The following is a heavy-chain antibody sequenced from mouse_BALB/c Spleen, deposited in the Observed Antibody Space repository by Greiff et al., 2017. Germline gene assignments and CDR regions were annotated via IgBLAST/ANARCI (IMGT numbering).Heavy chain of an antibody. D-gene: IGHD4-1*01. CDR3: ARRELGGFAY. V-gene: IGHV1-19*01. Sequence: VQLQQSGPELVKPGASVKMSCKASGYTFTDYYMDWVKQSHGESFEWIGRVNPYNGGTSYNQKFKGKATLTVDKSSSTAYMELNSLTSEDSAVYYCARRELGGFAYWGQGTLVTVSA. CDR1: GYTFTDYY. J-gene: IGHJ3*01. CDR2: VNPYNGGT.